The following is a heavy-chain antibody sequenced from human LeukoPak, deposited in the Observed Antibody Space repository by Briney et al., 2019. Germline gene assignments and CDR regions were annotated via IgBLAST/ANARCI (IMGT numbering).Heavy chain of an antibody. D-gene: IGHD6-19*01. CDR2: ISAYNGNT. Sequence: GASVTVSYKPSGYTFTSYGISWVRQAPGQGLEWMGWISAYNGNTNYAQKLQGRVTMTTDTSTSTAYMELRSLRSDDTAVYYCARDPTIAVAGPGYWGQGTLVTVSS. CDR1: GYTFTSYG. CDR3: ARDPTIAVAGPGY. V-gene: IGHV1-18*01. J-gene: IGHJ4*02.